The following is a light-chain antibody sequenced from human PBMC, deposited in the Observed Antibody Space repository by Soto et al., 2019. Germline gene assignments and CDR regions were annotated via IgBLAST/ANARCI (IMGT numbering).Light chain of an antibody. CDR1: QSLVYSANNKNY. J-gene: IGKJ1*01. CDR3: QQYVATWWT. CDR2: WAS. V-gene: IGKV4-1*01. Sequence: DIVMTQSPDSLAVSLGERATINCKSSQSLVYSANNKNYLAWYQQKPGQPPKLLIYWASVRESGVPDRFSGRGSGPDFTLSISSRQAEDVAVYYCQQYVATWWTFGQGTKVEVK.